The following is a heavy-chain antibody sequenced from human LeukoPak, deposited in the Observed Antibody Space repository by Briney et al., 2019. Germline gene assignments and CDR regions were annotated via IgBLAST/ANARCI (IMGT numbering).Heavy chain of an antibody. Sequence: TGGSLRLSCAVSGFTFSSYGMHWVRQAPGKGLEWVAFIRYDGSNKYYADSVKGRFTISRDNSKNTLYLQMNSLRAEDTAVYYCAKWTPDYYGSGNEGLGFDPWGQGTLVTVSS. D-gene: IGHD3-10*01. V-gene: IGHV3-30*02. CDR3: AKWTPDYYGSGNEGLGFDP. CDR2: IRYDGSNK. CDR1: GFTFSSYG. J-gene: IGHJ5*02.